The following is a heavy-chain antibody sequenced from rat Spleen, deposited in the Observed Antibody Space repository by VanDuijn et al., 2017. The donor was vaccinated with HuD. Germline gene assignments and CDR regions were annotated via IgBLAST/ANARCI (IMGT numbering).Heavy chain of an antibody. CDR2: IWTGGST. J-gene: IGHJ2*01. CDR3: ARGPYYYFDY. CDR1: GFSLTSYN. V-gene: IGHV2-30*01. D-gene: IGHD2-1*01. Sequence: QVQLKESGPGLVQPSQTLSLTCTVSGFSLTSYNVHWVRQPTGKGLEWMGIIWTGGSTDYNSALKSRLSISRDTSKSQVFLKMNSLQSEDTTTYYCARGPYYYFDYWGQGVMVTVSS.